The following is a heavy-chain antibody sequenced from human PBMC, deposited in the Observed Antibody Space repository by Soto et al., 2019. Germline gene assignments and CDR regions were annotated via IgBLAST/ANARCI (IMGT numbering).Heavy chain of an antibody. V-gene: IGHV3-74*01. D-gene: IGHD1-7*01. J-gene: IGHJ2*01. CDR1: GFTFSSSW. CDR3: ARGGNYYLDL. CDR2: MNSDGSTT. Sequence: EVQLVESGGDSVQPGGSLRISCVASGFTFSSSWLHWVRQAPGKELEWVSRMNSDGSTTNHADSVKGRFTISRDNAKNILYLQMNSLRAEDTALDYCARGGNYYLDLWGRGTLVTVSS.